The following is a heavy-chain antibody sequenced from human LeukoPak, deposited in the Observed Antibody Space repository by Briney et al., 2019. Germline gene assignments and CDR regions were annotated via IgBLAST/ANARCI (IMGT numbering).Heavy chain of an antibody. CDR3: AKDAPIAVAGDADY. D-gene: IGHD6-19*01. J-gene: IGHJ4*02. Sequence: PGGSLRLSCAASGFTFSSYSMNWVRQAPGKGLEWVSYISSSSSTIYYADSVKGRFTISRDNAKNTLYLQMNSLRAEDTAVYYCAKDAPIAVAGDADYWGQGTLVTVSS. CDR2: ISSSSSTI. V-gene: IGHV3-48*01. CDR1: GFTFSSYS.